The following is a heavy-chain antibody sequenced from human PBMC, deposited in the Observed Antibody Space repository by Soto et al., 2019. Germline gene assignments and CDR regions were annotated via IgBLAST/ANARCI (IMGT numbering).Heavy chain of an antibody. V-gene: IGHV3-7*01. D-gene: IGHD7-27*01. Sequence: EVQLVESGGGLVQPGGSLRLSCAASGFTFSSYWMSWVRQAPGKGLERVANIKQDGSEKYYVDSVKGRFTISRDNAKNSLYLQMNSLRAEDTAVYYCARDGNWGPPSPFDYWGQGTLVTVSS. CDR2: IKQDGSEK. CDR1: GFTFSSYW. CDR3: ARDGNWGPPSPFDY. J-gene: IGHJ4*02.